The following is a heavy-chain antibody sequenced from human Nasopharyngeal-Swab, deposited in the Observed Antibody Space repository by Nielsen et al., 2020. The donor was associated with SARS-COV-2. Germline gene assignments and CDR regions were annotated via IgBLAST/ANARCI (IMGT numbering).Heavy chain of an antibody. Sequence: VKVSCKASGYTFTSYHMHWVRQAPGQGLEWMGIITPSGGSTNYAQKFQGRVTMTSDTSTSTVYMYLSSLRSEDTAVYYCARDGPGGWFLDYWGQGTLVTVSS. CDR1: GYTFTSYH. CDR3: ARDGPGGWFLDY. V-gene: IGHV1-46*01. CDR2: ITPSGGST. J-gene: IGHJ4*02. D-gene: IGHD6-19*01.